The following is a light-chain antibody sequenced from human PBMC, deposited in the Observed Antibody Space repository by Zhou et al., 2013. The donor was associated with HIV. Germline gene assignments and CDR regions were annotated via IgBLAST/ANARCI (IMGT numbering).Light chain of an antibody. CDR2: LSS. CDR3: MQALQTPPYT. CDR1: QSLLHSNGYTY. V-gene: IGKV2-28*01. Sequence: DIVMTQSPLSLSVTPGEPASIACRSSQSLLHSNGYTYLDWYLQKPGQSPQLLIYLSSTRASGVPDRFSGSGSGTDFTLKISRVEAEDVGVYYCMQALQTPPYTFGQGTKLEIK. J-gene: IGKJ2*01.